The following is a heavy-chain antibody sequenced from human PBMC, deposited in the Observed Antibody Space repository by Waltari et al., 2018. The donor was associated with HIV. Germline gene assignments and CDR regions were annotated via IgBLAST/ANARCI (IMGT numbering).Heavy chain of an antibody. Sequence: EVQLVESGGGLVKPGGSLRLSCVASGFTFRSYSVSWVRQTPGKGLEWVSSISSSSGHIYYEDSVKGRVTTSKDNAEKSLYLQMNSLRPEDTAVYYCARAVNWNIRRGGYLDFWGQGTLVTVSS. CDR3: ARAVNWNIRRGGYLDF. V-gene: IGHV3-21*01. CDR1: GFTFRSYS. CDR2: ISSSSGHI. D-gene: IGHD1-20*01. J-gene: IGHJ4*02.